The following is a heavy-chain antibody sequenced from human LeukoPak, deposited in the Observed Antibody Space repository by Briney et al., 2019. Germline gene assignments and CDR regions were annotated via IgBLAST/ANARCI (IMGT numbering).Heavy chain of an antibody. J-gene: IGHJ6*02. CDR1: GGSISRSTYY. CDR2: IYYSGRT. Sequence: SETLSLTCTVSGGSISRSTYYWGWIRQPPGRGLEWIGSIYYSGRTYYNPSLKSRVTISVDTSKNQFSLNLSSVTAADTAVYYCARTTRSEYYYGMDVWGQGTTVTFSS. D-gene: IGHD1-14*01. V-gene: IGHV4-39*01. CDR3: ARTTRSEYYYGMDV.